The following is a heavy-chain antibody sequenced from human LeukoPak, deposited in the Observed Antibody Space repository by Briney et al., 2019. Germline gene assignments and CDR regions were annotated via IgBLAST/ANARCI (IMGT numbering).Heavy chain of an antibody. J-gene: IGHJ6*03. CDR3: ARVGGITLALAPSPFPDYNYYYMDV. Sequence: GGSLRLSCAASGFSFSTQWMSWVRQAPGKGLEWVSSISSSSSYIYYTDSVKGRFTISRDNAKKSLYLQMNSLRAEDTAVYYCARVGGITLALAPSPFPDYNYYYMDVWGKGTTVTVSS. V-gene: IGHV3-21*01. D-gene: IGHD3-10*01. CDR1: GFSFSTQW. CDR2: ISSSSSYI.